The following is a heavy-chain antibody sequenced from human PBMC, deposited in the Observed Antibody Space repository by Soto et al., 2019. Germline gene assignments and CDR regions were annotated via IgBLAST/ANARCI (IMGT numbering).Heavy chain of an antibody. V-gene: IGHV4-31*03. CDR2: IYYSGST. D-gene: IGHD3-22*01. CDR3: ARERVVVVTSRGGLDY. J-gene: IGHJ4*02. CDR1: GGSISSGGYY. Sequence: QVQLQESGPGLVKPSQTLSLTCTVSGGSISSGGYYWSWIRQHPGKGLEWIGYIYYSGSTYYNPSLKSRVTISVDTSKNQFALKLSSVTASDTAGYYCARERVVVVTSRGGLDYWGQGTLVTVSS.